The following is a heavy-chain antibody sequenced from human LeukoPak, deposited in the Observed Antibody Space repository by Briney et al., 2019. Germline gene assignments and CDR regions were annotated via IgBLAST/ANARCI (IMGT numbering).Heavy chain of an antibody. V-gene: IGHV4-59*12. CDR3: ASRYFCSSTSCYTFDY. CDR2: ITYSGGIT. CDR1: GGSLSIYY. D-gene: IGHD2-2*02. Sequence: SETLSLTCTVSGGSLSIYYWSWIRHPPGGGLEWIGYITYSGGITYYTCSVKTRATISIETSKNQFTLKLNSVTAAERAVYYCASRYFCSSTSCYTFDYWGQGTLVTVSS. J-gene: IGHJ4*02.